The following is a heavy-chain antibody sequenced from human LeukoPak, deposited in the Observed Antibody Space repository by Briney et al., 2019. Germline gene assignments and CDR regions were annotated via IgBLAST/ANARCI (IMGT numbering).Heavy chain of an antibody. D-gene: IGHD3-22*01. CDR2: ISGSGAYT. V-gene: IGHV3-23*01. J-gene: IGHJ4*02. CDR3: AKGQWYDRGGPFDS. Sequence: PGGSLRLSCAGSGFTFNTFAMNWVRQAPGKGLEWVSDISGSGAYTYHADSVKGRITISRDNSKNTVYIEMKNLRAEDTAVYYCAKGQWYDRGGPFDSWGQGTLVVVSS. CDR1: GFTFNTFA.